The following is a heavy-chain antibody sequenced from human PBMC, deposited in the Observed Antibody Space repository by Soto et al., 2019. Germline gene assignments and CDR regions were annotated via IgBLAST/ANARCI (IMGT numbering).Heavy chain of an antibody. Sequence: EVQLLESGGGLVQPGGSLEVSCRASGFNFGNYAMSWVRQAPGQGPEWVSSVGGDASARHYADSVRGRFTISRDNSKNTLYLHMNSLRADDTAIYFCAKDFITRNGIFDPFDIWGQGTTVSVSA. V-gene: IGHV3-23*01. D-gene: IGHD2-21*01. CDR3: AKDFITRNGIFDPFDI. CDR1: GFNFGNYA. J-gene: IGHJ3*02. CDR2: VGGDASAR.